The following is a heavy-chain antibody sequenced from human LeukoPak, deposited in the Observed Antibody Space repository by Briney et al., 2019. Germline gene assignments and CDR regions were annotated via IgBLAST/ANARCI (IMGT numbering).Heavy chain of an antibody. CDR2: IFYSGST. D-gene: IGHD6-6*01. V-gene: IGHV4-59*12. CDR1: GGSLSNYY. CDR3: ARGDTVAARPGRFDY. Sequence: SETLSLTCTVSGGSLSNYYWSWIRQPPGRGLEWIGYIFYSGSTNYNPSLKSRLTISVDTSKNQFSLKLSSVTAADTAVYYCARGDTVAARPGRFDYWGQGTLVTVSS. J-gene: IGHJ4*02.